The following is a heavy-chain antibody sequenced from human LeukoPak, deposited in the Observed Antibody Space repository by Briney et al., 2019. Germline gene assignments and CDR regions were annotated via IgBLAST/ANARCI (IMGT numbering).Heavy chain of an antibody. CDR1: GGSFNGYY. V-gene: IGHV4-34*01. Sequence: PSETLSLTCAVYGGSFNGYYWSWIRQPPGKGLEWIGEINHSGSTNYNPSLKSRVTISVDTSKNQFSLKLSSVTAADTAVYYCKVVVPAAIRDYWGQGTLVTVSS. D-gene: IGHD2-2*02. J-gene: IGHJ4*02. CDR2: INHSGST. CDR3: KVVVPAAIRDY.